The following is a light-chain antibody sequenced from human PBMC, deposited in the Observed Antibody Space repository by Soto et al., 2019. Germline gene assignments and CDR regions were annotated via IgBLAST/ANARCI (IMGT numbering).Light chain of an antibody. CDR1: QSIRSPF. CDR3: GSDEWT. J-gene: IGKJ1*01. V-gene: IGKV3-20*01. CDR2: GAS. Sequence: EIVLTQSPATLSLSPGERATLSCRASQSIRSPFLAWYQQKPGQAPRLFIHGASSRATSIPERFSGSGSGTDFTLTISRLEPEDFAVYYCGSDEWTFGQGTKVE.